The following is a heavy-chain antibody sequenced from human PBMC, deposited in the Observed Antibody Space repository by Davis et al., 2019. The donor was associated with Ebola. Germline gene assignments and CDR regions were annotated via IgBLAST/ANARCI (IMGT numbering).Heavy chain of an antibody. D-gene: IGHD5-24*01. J-gene: IGHJ4*02. CDR3: ASREG. CDR1: GFTFSNYW. CDR2: IKQDGSEK. V-gene: IGHV3-7*01. Sequence: GESLKISCAASGFTFSNYWMSWVRQAPGKGLEWVANIKQDGSEKYYVDSVKGRFTISRDNAKNSLYLQMNSLRAEDTAVYYCASREGWGQGTLVTVSS.